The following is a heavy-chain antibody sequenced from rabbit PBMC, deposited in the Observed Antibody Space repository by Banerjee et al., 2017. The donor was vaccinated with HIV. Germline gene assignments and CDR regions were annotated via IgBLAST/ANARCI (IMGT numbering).Heavy chain of an antibody. D-gene: IGHD4-2*01. CDR1: GFDFSSYG. V-gene: IGHV1S47*01. CDR2: IDPIFGST. J-gene: IGHJ6*01. CDR3: VRDMVVEGSYYAMDL. Sequence: QEQLVESGGGLVQPGGSLKLSCKASGFDFSSYGVSWVRQAPGKGLEWIGYIDPIFGSTYYANWVNGRFTITSHNAQNTLYLQLNSLTAADTATYYCVRDMVVEGSYYAMDLWGQGTLVTVS.